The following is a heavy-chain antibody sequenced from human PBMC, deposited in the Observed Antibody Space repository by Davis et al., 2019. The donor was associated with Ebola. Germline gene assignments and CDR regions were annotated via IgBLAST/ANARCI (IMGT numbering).Heavy chain of an antibody. CDR3: AKDDLVGAIKFNSELDY. D-gene: IGHD1-26*01. J-gene: IGHJ4*02. V-gene: IGHV3-23*01. CDR1: GFTFSSFA. Sequence: PGGSLRLSCAASGFTFSSFAMSWVRQAPGKGLEWVSAISGRGTITYYADSIKGRFTISRDTSKNTLYLQMDSLRAEDTAVYYCAKDDLVGAIKFNSELDYWGQGSLVTVSS. CDR2: ISGRGTIT.